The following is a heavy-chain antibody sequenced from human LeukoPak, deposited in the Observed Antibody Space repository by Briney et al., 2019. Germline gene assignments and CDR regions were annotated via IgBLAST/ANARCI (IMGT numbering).Heavy chain of an antibody. CDR3: AKARGHYFDY. Sequence: PGGSLRLTCAASGFTFSSYAMSWVRQAPGKGLEWVSAISGSGGSTYYADSVKGRFTISRDNSKNTLYLQMNSLRAEDTAVYYSAKARGHYFDYWGQGTLVTVSS. CDR1: GFTFSSYA. J-gene: IGHJ4*02. D-gene: IGHD3-10*01. V-gene: IGHV3-23*01. CDR2: ISGSGGST.